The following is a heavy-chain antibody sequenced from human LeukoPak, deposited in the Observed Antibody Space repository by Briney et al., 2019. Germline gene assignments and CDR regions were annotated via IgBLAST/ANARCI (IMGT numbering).Heavy chain of an antibody. J-gene: IGHJ5*02. CDR2: IYTSGST. V-gene: IGHV4-4*07. CDR1: GGSISSYY. CDR3: ARDGYYYGSGSYPFDP. Sequence: SETLSLTCTVSGGSISSYYWSWIRQPAGKGLKWIGRIYTSGSTHFNPSLKSRVTMSVDTSKNQFSLKLSSVTAADTAVYYCARDGYYYGSGSYPFDPWGQGTLVTVSS. D-gene: IGHD3-10*01.